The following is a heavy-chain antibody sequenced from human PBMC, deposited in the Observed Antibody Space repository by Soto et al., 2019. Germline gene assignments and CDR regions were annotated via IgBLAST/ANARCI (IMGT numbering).Heavy chain of an antibody. CDR1: GGSFSGYY. J-gene: IGHJ5*02. V-gene: IGHV4-34*01. Sequence: QVQLQQWGAGLLKPSETLSLTCAVYGGSFSGYYWSWIRQPPGKGLEWIGEINHSGSTNYNPSLKSRVTIAVDTSKNQFSLKLSSVTAADTAVYYCARGQNYYGSGSYYRGWFDPWGQGTLVTVSS. D-gene: IGHD3-10*01. CDR3: ARGQNYYGSGSYYRGWFDP. CDR2: INHSGST.